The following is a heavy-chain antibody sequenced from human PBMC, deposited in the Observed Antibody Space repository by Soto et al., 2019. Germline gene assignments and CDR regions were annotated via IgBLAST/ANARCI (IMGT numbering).Heavy chain of an antibody. CDR3: AKTMVRGVINSGFYYYYGMYV. CDR1: GFTFSSYA. D-gene: IGHD3-10*01. J-gene: IGHJ6*02. Sequence: GGSLRLSCAASGFTFSSYAMSWVRQAPGKGLEWVSAISGSGGSTYYADSVKGRFTISRDNSKNTLYLQMNSLRAEDTAVYYCAKTMVRGVINSGFYYYYGMYVWGQGTTVTVSS. CDR2: ISGSGGST. V-gene: IGHV3-23*01.